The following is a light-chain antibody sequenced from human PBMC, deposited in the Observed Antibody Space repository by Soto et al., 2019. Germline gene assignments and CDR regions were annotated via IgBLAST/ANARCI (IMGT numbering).Light chain of an antibody. Sequence: QSVLTQPPSASGTPGQRVTISCSGSSSNIGGNTVNWYQQLPGTAPKLLIYSNNQRPSGVPDRFSGSKSGTSASLAISGLQSEDEADYYCAAWDDTLNGQVFGGGIKLTVL. J-gene: IGLJ3*02. CDR1: SSNIGGNT. CDR3: AAWDDTLNGQV. V-gene: IGLV1-44*01. CDR2: SNN.